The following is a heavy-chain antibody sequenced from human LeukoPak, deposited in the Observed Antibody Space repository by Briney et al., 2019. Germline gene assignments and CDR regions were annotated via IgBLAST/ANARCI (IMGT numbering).Heavy chain of an antibody. V-gene: IGHV3-53*01. CDR2: IYSGGST. CDR3: AKGQLRGIVVVTTDY. CDR1: GFTVSSNY. Sequence: PGGSLRLSCAASGFTVSSNYMSWVRQAPGKGLEWVSVIYSGGSTYYADSVKGRFTISRDNSKNTLYLQMNSLRAEDTAVYYCAKGQLRGIVVVTTDYWGQGTLVTVSS. J-gene: IGHJ4*02. D-gene: IGHD3-22*01.